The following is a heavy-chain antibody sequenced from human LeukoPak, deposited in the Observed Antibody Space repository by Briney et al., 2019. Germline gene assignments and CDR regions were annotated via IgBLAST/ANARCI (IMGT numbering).Heavy chain of an antibody. CDR1: GYTFTGYY. V-gene: IGHV1-2*02. J-gene: IGHJ4*02. CDR2: INPNSGGT. Sequence: ASVKVSCKASGYTFTGYYMHWVRQAPGQGLEWMGWINPNSGGTNYAQMFQGSVTMTRNTSTSTAYMELSSLRSEDTAVYYCARVPGGISDSSGYFYYFDYWGQGTLVTVSS. CDR3: ARVPGGISDSSGYFYYFDY. D-gene: IGHD3-22*01.